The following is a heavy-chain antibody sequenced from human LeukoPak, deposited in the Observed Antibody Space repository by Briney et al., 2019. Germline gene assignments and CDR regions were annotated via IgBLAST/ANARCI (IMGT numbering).Heavy chain of an antibody. CDR3: AREASHCSSTSCYLNFRAGYYYMDV. J-gene: IGHJ6*03. D-gene: IGHD2-2*01. CDR1: GGTFSSYA. Sequence: GSSVKVSCKASGGTFSSYAISWVRQAPGQGLEWMGGIIPIFGTANYAQKFQGRVTITADESTSTAYMELSSLRSEDTAVYYCAREASHCSSTSCYLNFRAGYYYMDVWGKGTTVTVSS. V-gene: IGHV1-69*01. CDR2: IIPIFGTA.